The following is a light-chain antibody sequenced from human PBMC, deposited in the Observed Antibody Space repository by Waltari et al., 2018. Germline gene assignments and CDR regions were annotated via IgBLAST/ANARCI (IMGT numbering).Light chain of an antibody. V-gene: IGLV2-11*01. J-gene: IGLJ3*02. Sequence: QSALTQPRSVSGSPGQSVTISCTGISSDVGDFNFVSWYKHHPGKAPKLLISDVSQRPSCVPDRLSGSKSGNTASLTSSVLQAEDEADYYCCSYAGMHTNWVFVGGTKLTVL. CDR3: CSYAGMHTNWV. CDR2: DVS. CDR1: SSDVGDFNF.